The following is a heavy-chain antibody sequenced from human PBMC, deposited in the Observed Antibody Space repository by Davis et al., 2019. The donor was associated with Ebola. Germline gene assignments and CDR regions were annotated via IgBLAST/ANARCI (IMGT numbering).Heavy chain of an antibody. CDR3: ARPSSIYYYGMDV. V-gene: IGHV3-48*04. Sequence: GESLKISCAASGFTFSSYSMNWVRQAPGKGLEWVSYIRGSGSAIYYADSVKGRFTISRDNAKNSLYLQMNSLRAEDTAVYYCARPSSIYYYGMDVWGQGTTVTVSS. D-gene: IGHD6-6*01. CDR2: IRGSGSAI. J-gene: IGHJ6*02. CDR1: GFTFSSYS.